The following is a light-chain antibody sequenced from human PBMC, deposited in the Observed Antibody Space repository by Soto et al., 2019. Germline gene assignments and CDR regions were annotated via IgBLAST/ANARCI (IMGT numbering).Light chain of an antibody. J-gene: IGKJ1*01. Sequence: EIMMTQSPATLSVSPGERATLSCRASQSVSSNLAWYQQKPGQAPRLLIYGASTRATGIPARFGGSGSGTEFTLTISSLQSEDFAVYYCQQYNNWPWTFGQGTKVDI. CDR2: GAS. CDR3: QQYNNWPWT. CDR1: QSVSSN. V-gene: IGKV3-15*01.